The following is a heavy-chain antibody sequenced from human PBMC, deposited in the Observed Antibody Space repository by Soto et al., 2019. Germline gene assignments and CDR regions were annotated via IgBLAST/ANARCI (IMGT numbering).Heavy chain of an antibody. CDR2: IIPIFGTA. CDR3: AREQTQFARPDYGMDV. V-gene: IGHV1-69*13. D-gene: IGHD3-10*01. CDR1: GGTFSSYA. J-gene: IGHJ6*02. Sequence: SVKVSCKASGGTFSSYAISWVRQAPGQGLEWMGGIIPIFGTANYAQKFQGRVTITADESTSTAYMELSSLRSEDTAVYYCAREQTQFARPDYGMDVWGQGTTVTAP.